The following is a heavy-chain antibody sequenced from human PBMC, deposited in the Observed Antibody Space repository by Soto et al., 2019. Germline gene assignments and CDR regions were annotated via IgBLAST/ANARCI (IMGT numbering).Heavy chain of an antibody. CDR1: GYTFSTSG. V-gene: IGHV1-18*01. CDR2: IRPDNGNT. D-gene: IGHD1-20*01. J-gene: IGHJ1*01. CDR3: ARDTESSRYND. Sequence: QVQVLQSGPEVKRPGASVKVSCKTSGYTFSTSGISWVRQAPGQGLEWVGWIRPDNGNTKSAQRLQGSVTLTTDTSGSPAYMELRSLTSADTGMYYCARDTESSRYNDWGQGTLVTVSS.